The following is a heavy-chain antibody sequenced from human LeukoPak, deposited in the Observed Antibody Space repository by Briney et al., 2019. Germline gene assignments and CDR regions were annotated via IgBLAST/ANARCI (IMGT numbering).Heavy chain of an antibody. CDR1: GFTFSSYS. V-gene: IGHV3-21*01. CDR2: ISSGSTYI. Sequence: NPGGSLRLSCAASGFTFSSYSMNWVRQAPGKGLEWVSSISSGSTYIYYADSMKGRFTISRDNAKKSLYLQMNSLRAEDTAVYYCARDYYYAHRGHFDYWGQGTLATVSS. J-gene: IGHJ4*02. D-gene: IGHD3-10*01. CDR3: ARDYYYAHRGHFDY.